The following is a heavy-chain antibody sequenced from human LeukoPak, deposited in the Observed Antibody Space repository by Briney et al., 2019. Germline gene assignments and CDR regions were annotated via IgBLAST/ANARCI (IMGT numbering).Heavy chain of an antibody. Sequence: GGSLRLSCAASGFTFSSYAMHWVRQAPGKGLEWVAVISYDGSNKYYADSVKGRFTISRDNSKNTLYLQMNSLRAEDTAVYYCARDKSSSWYYYYYGMDAWGQGTTVTVSS. D-gene: IGHD6-13*01. V-gene: IGHV3-30*04. CDR1: GFTFSSYA. CDR2: ISYDGSNK. J-gene: IGHJ6*02. CDR3: ARDKSSSWYYYYYGMDA.